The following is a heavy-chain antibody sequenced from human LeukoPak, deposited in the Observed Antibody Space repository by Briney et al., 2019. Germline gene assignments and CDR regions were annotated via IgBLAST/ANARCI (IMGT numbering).Heavy chain of an antibody. V-gene: IGHV1-69*13. Sequence: GASVKVPCKASGGTFSSYAISWVRQAPGQGLEWMGGIIPIFGTANYAQKFQGRVTITADESTSTAYMELSSLRSEDTAVYYCASRGSDSSGYYPFDYWGQGTLVTVSS. CDR3: ASRGSDSSGYYPFDY. CDR2: IIPIFGTA. CDR1: GGTFSSYA. J-gene: IGHJ4*02. D-gene: IGHD3-22*01.